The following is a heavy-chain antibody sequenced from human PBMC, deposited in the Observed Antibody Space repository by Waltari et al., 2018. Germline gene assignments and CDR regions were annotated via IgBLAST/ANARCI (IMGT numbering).Heavy chain of an antibody. CDR3: AKDLVYNTPGIDV. J-gene: IGHJ6*02. Sequence: ELLVVESGGHSVRPGESLRLSCTAAGFRFDDYAINWVRQAPGKGLEGVSGIGWNGDNIDYADSVKGRFTISRDKAKNSVFLQMNGLKVEDTARYFCAKDLVYNTPGIDVWGRGTTVIVSS. D-gene: IGHD1-20*01. CDR1: GFRFDDYA. CDR2: IGWNGDNI. V-gene: IGHV3-9*01.